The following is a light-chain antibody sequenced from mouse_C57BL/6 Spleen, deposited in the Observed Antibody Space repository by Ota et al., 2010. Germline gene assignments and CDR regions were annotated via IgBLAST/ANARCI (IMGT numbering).Light chain of an antibody. CDR3: QHHYGTPPT. J-gene: IGKJ1*01. CDR1: ENIYSY. CDR2: NAK. V-gene: IGKV12-44*01. Sequence: DIQMTQSPASLSASVGETVTITCRASENIYSYLAWYQQKQGKSPQLLVYNAKTLAEGVPSRFSGSGSGTQFSLKINSLQPEXFGIYYCQHHYGTPPTFGGGTKLEIK.